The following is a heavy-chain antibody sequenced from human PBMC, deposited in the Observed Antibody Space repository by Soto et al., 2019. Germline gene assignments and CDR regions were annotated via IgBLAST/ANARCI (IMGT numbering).Heavy chain of an antibody. V-gene: IGHV3-48*02. J-gene: IGHJ6*02. Sequence: EVQLVESGGGLVQPGGSLRLSCAASGCTFSSHTMNWVRQAPGKGLEWISYITSTSSTIYYADSVKGRFTISRDNAENSLYLQMNSLRDEDTAVYYCARRVTMVRGPYQYYAMDVWGQGTTVTVSS. D-gene: IGHD3-10*01. CDR3: ARRVTMVRGPYQYYAMDV. CDR1: GCTFSSHT. CDR2: ITSTSSTI.